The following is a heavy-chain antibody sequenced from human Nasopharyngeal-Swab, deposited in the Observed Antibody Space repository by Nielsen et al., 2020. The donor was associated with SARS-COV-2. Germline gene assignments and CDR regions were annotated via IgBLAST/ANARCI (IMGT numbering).Heavy chain of an antibody. J-gene: IGHJ3*02. CDR3: ARGRLRYFDWLLEGHAFDI. CDR2: ISSSSSTI. CDR1: GFTFSSYS. Sequence: GESLKISCAASGFTFSSYSMNWVRQAPGKGLEWVSYISSSSSTIYNADSVKGRFTVSRDNAKNSLYLEMNSLRDEDTAVYYCARGRLRYFDWLLEGHAFDIWGQGTMVTVSS. V-gene: IGHV3-48*02. D-gene: IGHD3-9*01.